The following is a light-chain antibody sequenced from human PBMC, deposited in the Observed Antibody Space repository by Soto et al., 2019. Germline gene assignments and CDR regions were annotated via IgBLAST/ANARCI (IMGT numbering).Light chain of an antibody. CDR1: QSVSSSY. CDR2: GAS. V-gene: IGKV3-20*01. Sequence: EIVLTQSPGTLSLSPGERATLSCRASQSVSSSYLAWYQQKPGQAPRLLIYGASGRATGIPDRFSGSGSGTDVTLTISRLEPEDFAVYYCQQYGSSPPFTFGQGTRLEIK. J-gene: IGKJ5*01. CDR3: QQYGSSPPFT.